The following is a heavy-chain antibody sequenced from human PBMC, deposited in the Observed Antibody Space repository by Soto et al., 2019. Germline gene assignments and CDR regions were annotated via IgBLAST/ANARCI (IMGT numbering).Heavy chain of an antibody. CDR3: AKDPVIAAAGSFDY. V-gene: IGHV1-69*13. CDR1: GGTFSSYA. Sequence: SVKVSCKASGGTFSSYAISWVRQAPGQGLEWMGGIIPIFGTANYAQKFQGRVTITADESTSTAYMELSSLRSEDTAVYYCAKDPVIAAAGSFDYWGQGTLVTVSS. D-gene: IGHD6-13*01. CDR2: IIPIFGTA. J-gene: IGHJ4*02.